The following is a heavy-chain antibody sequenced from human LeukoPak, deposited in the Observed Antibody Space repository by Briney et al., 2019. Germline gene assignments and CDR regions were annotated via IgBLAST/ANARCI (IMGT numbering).Heavy chain of an antibody. D-gene: IGHD2-8*01. V-gene: IGHV3-23*01. CDR2: LSDTGDSR. CDR3: AKGDCASGSCYFDD. CDR1: GFTLSKHP. Sequence: GGTLRLSCAASGFTLSKHPMYWVREAPGKGLEWVSSLSDTGDSRHYADSVKGRFTISRDSARSALYLQMNSLRAEDTAVYYCAKGDCASGSCYFDDWGQGSQVTVSS. J-gene: IGHJ4*02.